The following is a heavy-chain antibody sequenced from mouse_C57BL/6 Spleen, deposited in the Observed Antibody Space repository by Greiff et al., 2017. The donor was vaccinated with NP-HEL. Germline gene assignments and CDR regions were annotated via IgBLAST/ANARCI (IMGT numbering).Heavy chain of an antibody. Sequence: VQLQQSGAELVRPGTSVKVSCKASGYSFTNYLIEWVKQRPGQGLEWIGVINPGSGGTNYNEKFKGKATLTVDKSSSTAYMQLSRLTSDDAAVYFEAREENHWYIDVWGTGTTVTVSS. J-gene: IGHJ1*03. CDR3: AREENHWYIDV. V-gene: IGHV1-54*01. CDR1: GYSFTNYL. CDR2: INPGSGGT.